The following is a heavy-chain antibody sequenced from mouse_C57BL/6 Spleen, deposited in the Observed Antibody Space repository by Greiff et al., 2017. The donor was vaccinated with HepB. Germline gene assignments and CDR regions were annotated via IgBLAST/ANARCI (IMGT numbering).Heavy chain of an antibody. V-gene: IGHV7-3*01. D-gene: IGHD1-1*01. CDR3: ARSPFTTTVVATGSAMDY. J-gene: IGHJ4*01. Sequence: EVKLVESGGGLVQPGGSLSLSCAASGFTFTDYYMSWVRQPPGKALEWLGFIRNKANGYTTEYSASVKGRFTISRDNSQSIRYLQMNALRAEDSATYYCARSPFTTTVVATGSAMDYWGQGTSVTVSS. CDR2: IRNKANGYTT. CDR1: GFTFTDYY.